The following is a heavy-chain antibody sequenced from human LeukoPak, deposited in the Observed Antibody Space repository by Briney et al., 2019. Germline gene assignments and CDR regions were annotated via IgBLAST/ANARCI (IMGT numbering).Heavy chain of an antibody. D-gene: IGHD2-21*02. V-gene: IGHV3-30-3*01. CDR3: ASGDCLDY. Sequence: GGSLRLSCAASGFTFSSYAMHWVRQAPGKGLEWVAVISYDGSNKYYADSVKGRFTISRDNSKNTLYLQMNSLRAEDTAVYYCASGDCLDYWGQGTLVTVSS. J-gene: IGHJ4*02. CDR2: ISYDGSNK. CDR1: GFTFSSYA.